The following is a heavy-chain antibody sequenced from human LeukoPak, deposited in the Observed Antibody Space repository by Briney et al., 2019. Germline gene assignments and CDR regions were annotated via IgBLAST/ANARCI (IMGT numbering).Heavy chain of an antibody. CDR2: IFHNGNT. J-gene: IGHJ4*02. CDR3: ASSSGVFNARVDY. Sequence: PSETLSLTCTVSGGSRSSGNYYWSWIRQPPGKGLEWIGYIFHNGNTYYNPSLKGRVTISVDTSKNQFSLKLSSVTAADTAVYYCASSSGVFNARVDYWGQGTLVTVSS. D-gene: IGHD3-10*01. CDR1: GGSRSSGNYY. V-gene: IGHV4-30-4*01.